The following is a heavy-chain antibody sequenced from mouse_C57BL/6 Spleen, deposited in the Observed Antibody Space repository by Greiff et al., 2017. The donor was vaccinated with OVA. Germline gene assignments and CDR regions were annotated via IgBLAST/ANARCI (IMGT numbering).Heavy chain of an antibody. V-gene: IGHV1-50*01. Sequence: QVQLQQPGAELVKPGASVKLSCKASGYTFTSYWMQWVKQRPGQGLEWIGEIDPSGSYTNYNQKFKGKATLTVDTSSSTAYMQLSSLTSEDSAVYYCARTYSNYGGYFDYWGQGTTLTVSS. J-gene: IGHJ2*01. CDR3: ARTYSNYGGYFDY. D-gene: IGHD2-5*01. CDR1: GYTFTSYW. CDR2: IDPSGSYT.